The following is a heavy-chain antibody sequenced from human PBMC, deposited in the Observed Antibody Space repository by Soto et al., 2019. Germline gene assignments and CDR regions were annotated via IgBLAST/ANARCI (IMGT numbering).Heavy chain of an antibody. J-gene: IGHJ4*02. CDR1: GYTFTSYA. Sequence: ASVKVSCKASGYTFTSYAMHWVRQAPGQRLEWMGWINAGNGNTKYSQNFQGRVTITRDTSASTAYMELSSLSSEDTAVYYCARKPSGGRSFGYWGKGTLVTVSS. CDR3: ARKPSGGRSFGY. D-gene: IGHD6-19*01. CDR2: INAGNGNT. V-gene: IGHV1-3*01.